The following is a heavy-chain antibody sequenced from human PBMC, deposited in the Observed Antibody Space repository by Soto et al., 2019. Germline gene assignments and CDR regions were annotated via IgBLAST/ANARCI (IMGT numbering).Heavy chain of an antibody. D-gene: IGHD6-13*01. CDR2: INHDGTST. CDR3: ARGQGGYSSSWHDY. Sequence: AGGSLRLSCAASGFSISTWMHWVRQVPGKGLVWVSRINHDGTSTAYADSVKGRFTISSDIAKNTLYLQMNSLRVEDTAVYYCARGQGGYSSSWHDYWGQGTLVTVSS. CDR1: GFSISTW. V-gene: IGHV3-74*01. J-gene: IGHJ4*02.